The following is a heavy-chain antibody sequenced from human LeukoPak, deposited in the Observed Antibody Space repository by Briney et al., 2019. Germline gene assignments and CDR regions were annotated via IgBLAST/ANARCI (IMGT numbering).Heavy chain of an antibody. J-gene: IGHJ4*02. V-gene: IGHV3-74*01. D-gene: IGHD3-22*01. Sequence: GGSLRLSCAASGFTFSSSWMHWVRQAPRKGLVWVSRFNSDGSSTNYAGSVKGRFTISRDNAKNTLYLQMNSLRAEDTAVYYCARAEYCSDTSGYSYYFHYWGQGTLVTVSS. CDR1: GFTFSSSW. CDR3: ARAEYCSDTSGYSYYFHY. CDR2: FNSDGSST.